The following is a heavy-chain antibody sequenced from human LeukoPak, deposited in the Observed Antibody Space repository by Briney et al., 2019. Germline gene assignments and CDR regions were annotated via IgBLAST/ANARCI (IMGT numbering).Heavy chain of an antibody. J-gene: IGHJ6*02. D-gene: IGHD2-2*01. CDR1: GFTLSSYS. Sequence: GGSLRLSCAASGFTLSSYSMNWVRQAPGKGLEWVSSISSSSSYIYYADSMKGRFTISRDNAKNSLYLQMNSLRAEDTAVYYCARDRCSSTSCYSSYGMDVWGQGTTVTVS. CDR3: ARDRCSSTSCYSSYGMDV. CDR2: ISSSSSYI. V-gene: IGHV3-21*01.